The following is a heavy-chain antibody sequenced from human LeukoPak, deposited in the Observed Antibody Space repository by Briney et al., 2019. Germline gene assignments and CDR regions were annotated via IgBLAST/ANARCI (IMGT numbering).Heavy chain of an antibody. CDR2: IWYDGSNK. Sequence: PGGSLRLSCAASGFTFSSYDMHWVRQAPGKGLEWVAVIWYDGSNKYYADSVKGRFTISRDNFKNTLYLQMNSLRAEDTAVYYCARALRYFDLWGRGTLVTVSS. CDR1: GFTFSSYD. V-gene: IGHV3-33*01. CDR3: ARALRYFDL. J-gene: IGHJ2*01.